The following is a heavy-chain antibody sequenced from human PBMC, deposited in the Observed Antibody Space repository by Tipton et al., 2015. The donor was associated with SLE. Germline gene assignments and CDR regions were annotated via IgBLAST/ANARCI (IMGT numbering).Heavy chain of an antibody. V-gene: IGHV4-59*11. J-gene: IGHJ5*02. Sequence: TLSLTCTVSSASISRHYWSWIRQPPGKGLEWIGYIHYNGRTNYSPSLKSRLTMSLDTSKNQFSLQLTSVTAADTAVYYCARFHYGDPNWFDPWGQGTLVTVSS. CDR3: ARFHYGDPNWFDP. CDR2: IHYNGRT. D-gene: IGHD4-17*01. CDR1: SASISRHY.